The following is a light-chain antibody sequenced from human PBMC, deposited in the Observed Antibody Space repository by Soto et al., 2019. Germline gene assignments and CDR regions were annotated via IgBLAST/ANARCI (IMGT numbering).Light chain of an antibody. CDR3: LQESNYPMN. V-gene: IGKV1-6*01. CDR2: SAS. CDR1: QGVRDD. J-gene: IGKJ4*01. Sequence: IQMTQSPSSLSASVGDRVTITCRASQGVRDDVGWYQQKPGKAPKLLIYSASTLQSGVPSRFSGSGSGTDFTITISGMQTDDFATYYCLQESNYPMNFCGGTKVDIK.